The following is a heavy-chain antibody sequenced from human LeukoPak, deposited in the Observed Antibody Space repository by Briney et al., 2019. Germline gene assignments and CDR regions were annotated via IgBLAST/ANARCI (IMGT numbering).Heavy chain of an antibody. V-gene: IGHV1-24*01. D-gene: IGHD6-13*01. CDR1: GYTLTALS. Sequence: GASVKVSCKVSGYTLTALSMHWVRQAPGKGLEWMGGFDPEDGETIYAQKFQGRVTMTEDTSTDTAYMELSSLRSEDTAVYYCARDRGGRIAADQDDAFDIWGQGTMVTVSS. J-gene: IGHJ3*02. CDR3: ARDRGGRIAADQDDAFDI. CDR2: FDPEDGET.